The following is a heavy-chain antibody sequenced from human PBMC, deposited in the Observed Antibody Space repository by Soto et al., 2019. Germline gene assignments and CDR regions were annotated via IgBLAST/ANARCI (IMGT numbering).Heavy chain of an antibody. V-gene: IGHV3-30*03. J-gene: IGHJ6*02. Sequence: PGGSLRLSCAASGFTFSSYGMHWVRQAPGKGLEWVAVISYDGSNKYYADSVKGRFTISRDNSKNTLYLQMNSLRAEDTAVYYCNTDLLDGWGQRTTVTGSS. CDR1: GFTFSSYG. D-gene: IGHD5-18*01. CDR2: ISYDGSNK. CDR3: NTDLLDG.